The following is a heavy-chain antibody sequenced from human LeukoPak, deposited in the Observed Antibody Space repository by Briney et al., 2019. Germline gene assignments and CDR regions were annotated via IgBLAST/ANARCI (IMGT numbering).Heavy chain of an antibody. CDR3: ARDWATVTELDY. CDR2: IYYSGST. J-gene: IGHJ4*02. V-gene: IGHV4-39*02. CDR1: GGSISSSSYY. D-gene: IGHD4-17*01. Sequence: SETLSLTCTVSGGSISSSSYYWGWIRQPPGKGLEWIGSIYYSGSTYYNPSLKSRVTISVDTSKNQFSLKLSSVTAADTAVYYCARDWATVTELDYWGQGTLVTVSA.